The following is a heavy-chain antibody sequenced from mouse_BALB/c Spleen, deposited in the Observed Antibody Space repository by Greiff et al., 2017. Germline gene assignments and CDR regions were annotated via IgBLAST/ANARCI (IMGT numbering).Heavy chain of an antibody. CDR3: VSGNYDGDYAMDY. CDR1: GFSLTSYD. J-gene: IGHJ4*01. V-gene: IGHV2-9-2*01. CDR2: IWTGGGT. Sequence: VQLQESGPGLVAPSQSLSITCTVSGFSLTSYDISWIRQPPGKGLEWLGVIWTGGGTNYNSAFMSRLSISKDNSKSQVFLKMNSLQTDDTAIYYCVSGNYDGDYAMDYWGQGTSVTVSS. D-gene: IGHD2-4*01.